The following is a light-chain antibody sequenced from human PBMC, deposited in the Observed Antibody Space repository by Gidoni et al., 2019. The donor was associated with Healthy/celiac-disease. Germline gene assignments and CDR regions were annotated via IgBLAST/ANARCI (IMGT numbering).Light chain of an antibody. V-gene: IGKV4-1*01. CDR3: QQYYSTPYT. CDR2: WAS. CDR1: QSVLYSSNNKNY. Sequence: DIVMTHSPASLAVSLGERATINCKSSQSVLYSSNNKNYLAWYQQKPGQPPKLLIYWASTRESGVPDRFSGSGSGTDFTLTISSLQAEDVAVYYCQQYYSTPYTFGQXTKLEIK. J-gene: IGKJ2*01.